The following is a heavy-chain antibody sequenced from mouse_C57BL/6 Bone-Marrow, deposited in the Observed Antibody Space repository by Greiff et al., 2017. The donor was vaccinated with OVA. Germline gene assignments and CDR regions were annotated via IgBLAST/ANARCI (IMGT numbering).Heavy chain of an antibody. D-gene: IGHD1-3*01. CDR2: INPNNGGT. J-gene: IGHJ1*03. CDR1: GYTFTDYY. V-gene: IGHV1-26*01. CDR3: ARGKWRYFDV. Sequence: EVQLKQSGPELVKPGASVKISCKASGYTFTDYYMNWVKQSHGKSLEWIGDINPNNGGTSYNQKFKGKAKLTVDKSSSTAYMELRSLTSEDSAVYYCARGKWRYFDVWGTGTTVTVSS.